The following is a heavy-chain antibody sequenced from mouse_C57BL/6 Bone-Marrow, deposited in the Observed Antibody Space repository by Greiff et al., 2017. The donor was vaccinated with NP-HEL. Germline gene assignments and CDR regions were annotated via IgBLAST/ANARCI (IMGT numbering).Heavy chain of an antibody. V-gene: IGHV5-17*01. Sequence: DVKLVESGGGLVKPGGSLKLSCAASGFTFSDYGMHWVRQAPEKGLEWVAYISSGSSTIYYADTVKGRFTISRDNAKNTLFLQMTSLRSEDTAMYYCARPSMVGYYDAMDYWGQGTPVTVSS. CDR1: GFTFSDYG. CDR2: ISSGSSTI. D-gene: IGHD2-10*01. CDR3: ARPSMVGYYDAMDY. J-gene: IGHJ4*01.